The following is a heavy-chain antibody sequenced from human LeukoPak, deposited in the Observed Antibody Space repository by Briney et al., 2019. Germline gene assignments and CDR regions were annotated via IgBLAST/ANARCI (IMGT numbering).Heavy chain of an antibody. V-gene: IGHV3-43D*03. CDR2: IRWDGGST. CDR1: GFTFDDYA. D-gene: IGHD2-15*01. CDR3: ARDGGDCSGDSCYVDY. Sequence: GGSLRLSCAASGFTFDDYAMHWVRQAPGKGLEWVSLIRWDGGSTYYADSVKGRFTISRDNAKNSLYLQMNSLRAEDTALYYCARDGGDCSGDSCYVDYWGQGTLVTVSP. J-gene: IGHJ4*02.